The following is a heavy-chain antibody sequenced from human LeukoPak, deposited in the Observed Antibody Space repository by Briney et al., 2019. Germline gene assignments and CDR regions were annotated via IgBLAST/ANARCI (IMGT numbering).Heavy chain of an antibody. CDR1: GYSFTSYW. CDR3: ARLPLNYPRASPLGY. Sequence: GESLQISCKGSGYSFTSYWIGWVRQMPGKGLEWMGIIYPGDSDTRYSPSFQGQVTISADKSISTAYLQWSSLKASDTAMYYCARLPLNYPRASPLGYWGQGTLVTVSS. CDR2: IYPGDSDT. J-gene: IGHJ4*02. D-gene: IGHD1-7*01. V-gene: IGHV5-51*01.